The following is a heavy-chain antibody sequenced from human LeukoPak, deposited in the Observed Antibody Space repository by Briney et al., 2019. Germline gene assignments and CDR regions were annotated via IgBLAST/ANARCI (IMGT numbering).Heavy chain of an antibody. CDR3: ARLALEGLGYCSGGSCQYYYYGMDV. V-gene: IGHV4-59*12. Sequence: SETLSLTCTVSGGSISSYYWSWIRRPPGKGLEWIGYIYYSGSTNYNPSLKSRVTISVDTSKNQFSLKLSSVTAADTAVYYCARLALEGLGYCSGGSCQYYYYGMDVWGQGTTVTVSS. CDR1: GGSISSYY. CDR2: IYYSGST. J-gene: IGHJ6*02. D-gene: IGHD2-15*01.